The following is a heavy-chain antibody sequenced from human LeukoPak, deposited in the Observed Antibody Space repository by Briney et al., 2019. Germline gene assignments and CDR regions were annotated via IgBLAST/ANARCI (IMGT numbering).Heavy chain of an antibody. J-gene: IGHJ4*02. CDR2: INPNSGGT. CDR1: GYTFTGYY. Sequence: ASVKVSCKASGYTFTGYYMHWVRQAPGQGLEWMGWINPNSGGTNYAQTVQGRVTMTRDTSISTAYMELSRLRSDDTAVYYSAKGREFWSGYYTGYFDYWGQGTLVTVSS. V-gene: IGHV1-2*02. D-gene: IGHD3-3*01. CDR3: AKGREFWSGYYTGYFDY.